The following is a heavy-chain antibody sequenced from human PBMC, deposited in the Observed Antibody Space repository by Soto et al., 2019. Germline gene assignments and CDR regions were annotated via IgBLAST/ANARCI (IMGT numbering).Heavy chain of an antibody. CDR1: AGSVNNSSYY. CDR3: VSQRTTVPTQAYFDY. CDR2: VYYRGRS. J-gene: IGHJ4*02. D-gene: IGHD4-17*01. Sequence: ERLRRTFTLAAGSVNNSSYYWGYIRKSPGKGLEWIGSVYYRGRSYSKSSVKSRVTISVDTSKNRFSLSFNSVTASDTAVYFCVSQRTTVPTQAYFDYWGPGTLVTVSS. V-gene: IGHV4-39*01.